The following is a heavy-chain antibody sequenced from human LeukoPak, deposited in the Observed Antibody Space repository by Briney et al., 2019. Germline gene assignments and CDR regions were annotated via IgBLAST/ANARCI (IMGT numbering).Heavy chain of an antibody. CDR1: GGSISSGSYY. J-gene: IGHJ6*03. Sequence: PSQTLSLTCTVSGGSISSGSYYWSWIRQPAGKGLEWIVRIYTSGSTNYTPSLKSRVTISVDTSKNQFSLKLSSVTAADTAVYYCAGESSHYYMDVWGKGTTVTVSS. D-gene: IGHD2-2*01. V-gene: IGHV4-61*02. CDR2: IYTSGST. CDR3: AGESSHYYMDV.